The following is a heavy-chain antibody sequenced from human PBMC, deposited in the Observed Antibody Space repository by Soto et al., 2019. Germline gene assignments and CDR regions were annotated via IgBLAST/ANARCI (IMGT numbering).Heavy chain of an antibody. CDR2: IYSGGST. V-gene: IGHV3-53*04. Sequence: EVQLVESGGGLVQPGGSLRLSCAASGFTVSSNYMSWVRQAPGKGLEWVSVIYSGGSTYYADSVKGRFTTSRHNSKNTLYLQMNSLRAEDTAVYYCARFIRTYGDYRFDYWGQGTLVTVSS. CDR1: GFTVSSNY. D-gene: IGHD4-17*01. J-gene: IGHJ4*02. CDR3: ARFIRTYGDYRFDY.